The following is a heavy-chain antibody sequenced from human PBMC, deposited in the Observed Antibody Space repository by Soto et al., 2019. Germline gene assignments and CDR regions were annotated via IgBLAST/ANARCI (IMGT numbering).Heavy chain of an antibody. J-gene: IGHJ3*02. D-gene: IGHD3-10*01. V-gene: IGHV4-31*03. CDR2: IYYSGST. CDR3: ARDASHYYGSGSYYNVFAFDI. Sequence: SETLSLTCTVSGGSISSGGYYWSWIRQHPGKGLEWIGYIYYSGSTYYNPSLKSRVTISVDTSKNQFSLKLSSVTAADTAVYYCARDASHYYGSGSYYNVFAFDIWGQGTMVTVSS. CDR1: GGSISSGGYY.